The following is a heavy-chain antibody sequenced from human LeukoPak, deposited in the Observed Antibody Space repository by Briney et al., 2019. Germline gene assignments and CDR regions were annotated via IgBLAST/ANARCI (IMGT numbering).Heavy chain of an antibody. CDR2: ISYDGGNK. V-gene: IGHV3-30-3*01. J-gene: IGHJ6*02. D-gene: IGHD3-3*01. Sequence: GRSLRLSCAASGFTFSSYAMHWVRQAPGKGLERVAVISYDGGNKYYADSVKGRFTISRDNSKNTLYLQMNSLRAEDTAVYYCARDLSPKGFWSGTYYYYYGMDVWGQGTTVTVSS. CDR3: ARDLSPKGFWSGTYYYYYGMDV. CDR1: GFTFSSYA.